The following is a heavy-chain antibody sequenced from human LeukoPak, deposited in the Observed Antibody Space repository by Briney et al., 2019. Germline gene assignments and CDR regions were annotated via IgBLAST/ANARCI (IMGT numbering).Heavy chain of an antibody. J-gene: IGHJ4*02. CDR1: GYTFTGYY. Sequence: ASVKVSCKASGYTFTGYYMHWVRQAPGQGLEWMGWINPNSGGTNYAQKFQGRVTMTRDTSISTAYMELSRLRSDDTAVYYCAREVNPTTHYYGSGSYYPGNPDYWGQGTLVTVSS. D-gene: IGHD3-10*01. V-gene: IGHV1-2*02. CDR3: AREVNPTTHYYGSGSYYPGNPDY. CDR2: INPNSGGT.